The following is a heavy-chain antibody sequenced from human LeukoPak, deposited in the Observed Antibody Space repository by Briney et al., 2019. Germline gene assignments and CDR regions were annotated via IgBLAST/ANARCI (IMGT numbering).Heavy chain of an antibody. CDR2: ISPNSGGT. Sequence: VASVKVSCTASGYTFTGYYMHWVRQAPGQGLEWMGWISPNSGGTNYAQKFQGRVTMTRDTSISTAYMELGRLRSDDTAVYYCARGLGDSSGYYIHWGQGTLVTVSS. CDR1: GYTFTGYY. V-gene: IGHV1-2*02. CDR3: ARGLGDSSGYYIH. D-gene: IGHD3-22*01. J-gene: IGHJ4*02.